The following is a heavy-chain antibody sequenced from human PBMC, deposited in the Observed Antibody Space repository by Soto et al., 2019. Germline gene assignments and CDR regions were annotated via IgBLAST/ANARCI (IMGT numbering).Heavy chain of an antibody. V-gene: IGHV1-69*04. CDR1: GDTFSFYS. CDR3: ATSYGSGYRACDY. CDR2: VNPILSMS. Sequence: QVQLVQSGAEVKRPGSSVKVSCKAPGDTFSFYSINWVRQAPGLGLEWMGRVNPILSMSNYAQRFQGRVTMTAHKSTSTAYMELSGLRSEDTAMYYCATSYGSGYRACDYWGQGALVTVSS. J-gene: IGHJ4*02. D-gene: IGHD3-10*01.